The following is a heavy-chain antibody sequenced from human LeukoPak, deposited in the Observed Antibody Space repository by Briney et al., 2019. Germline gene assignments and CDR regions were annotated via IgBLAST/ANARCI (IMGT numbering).Heavy chain of an antibody. CDR3: ATRGYYDSGGYYGDY. V-gene: IGHV4-4*02. Sequence: PSETLSLTCAVSGGSISSSNWWRWVRQPPGKGLEWIREIYHSGSTNYNPSLKSRVTISVDKSKNQFSLKLSSVTAADTAVYYCATRGYYDSGGYYGDYWGQGTLVTVSS. J-gene: IGHJ4*02. CDR2: IYHSGST. CDR1: GGSISSSNW. D-gene: IGHD3-22*01.